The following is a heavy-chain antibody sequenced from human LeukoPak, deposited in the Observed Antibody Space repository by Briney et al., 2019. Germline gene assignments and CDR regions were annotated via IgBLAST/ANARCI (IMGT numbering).Heavy chain of an antibody. J-gene: IGHJ4*02. V-gene: IGHV4-34*01. D-gene: IGHD4-17*01. CDR2: INHSGST. Sequence: PSETLSLTCAVYGGSFSGYYWSWIRQPPGKGLEWIGEINHSGSTNYNPSLKSRVTISVDTSKNQFSLKLSSVTAADTAVYYCASADYGDYEFDYWGQGTLVTFSS. CDR3: ASADYGDYEFDY. CDR1: GGSFSGYY.